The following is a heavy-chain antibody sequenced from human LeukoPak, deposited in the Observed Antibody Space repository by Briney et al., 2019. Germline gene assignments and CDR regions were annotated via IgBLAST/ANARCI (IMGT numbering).Heavy chain of an antibody. D-gene: IGHD4-11*01. Sequence: GGSLRLSCAASGFTVSSNYTSWVRQAPGTGLEWVSVIHSGGNTYYAESVKGRFTISRDNSKNTLYLQMNSLRAEDTAVYYRARDSQFDAFDIWGQGTMVTVSS. J-gene: IGHJ3*02. V-gene: IGHV3-53*01. CDR1: GFTVSSNY. CDR2: IHSGGNT. CDR3: ARDSQFDAFDI.